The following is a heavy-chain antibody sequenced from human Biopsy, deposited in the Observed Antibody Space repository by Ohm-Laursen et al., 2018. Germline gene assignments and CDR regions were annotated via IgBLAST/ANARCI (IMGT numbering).Heavy chain of an antibody. CDR3: ARRLPLRGFAFDV. CDR2: IYYRGNT. V-gene: IGHV4-59*08. Sequence: GTLSLTCTVSGDSITSYFWNWIRQAPGKGLEWIGNIYYRGNTNYSPSLKSRATISLDSSKNQFSLNLNSVTATDTAVYYCARRLPLRGFAFDVWGQGTVVAVS. D-gene: IGHD3-10*01. J-gene: IGHJ3*01. CDR1: GDSITSYF.